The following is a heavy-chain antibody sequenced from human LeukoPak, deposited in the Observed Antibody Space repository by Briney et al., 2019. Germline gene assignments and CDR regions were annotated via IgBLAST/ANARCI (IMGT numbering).Heavy chain of an antibody. J-gene: IGHJ6*03. D-gene: IGHD3-10*01. Sequence: PSETLSLTCAVYGGSFSGYYWCWIRHPPGKGLEWIGEINHSGSTNYNTSLHSRVTISVDTSKNRISLKLSSVTAADTAVYYCARERITMVRGVIHIYYYMDVWGKGTAVTVSS. CDR2: INHSGST. CDR1: GGSFSGYY. V-gene: IGHV4-34*01. CDR3: ARERITMVRGVIHIYYYMDV.